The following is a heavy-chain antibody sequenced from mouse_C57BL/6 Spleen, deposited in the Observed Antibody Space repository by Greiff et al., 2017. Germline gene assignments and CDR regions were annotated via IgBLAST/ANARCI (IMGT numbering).Heavy chain of an antibody. Sequence: QVQLQQPGAELVKPGASVKLSCKASGYTFTSYWMHWVKQRPGRGLEWIGRIGPNSGGTKYNEKVKSKATLTVDKPSSTAYMQISSLTSEDSAVYYCARGLYYYGSSQWYFDVWGTETTVTVPS. J-gene: IGHJ1*03. V-gene: IGHV1-72*01. CDR3: ARGLYYYGSSQWYFDV. CDR1: GYTFTSYW. D-gene: IGHD1-1*01. CDR2: IGPNSGGT.